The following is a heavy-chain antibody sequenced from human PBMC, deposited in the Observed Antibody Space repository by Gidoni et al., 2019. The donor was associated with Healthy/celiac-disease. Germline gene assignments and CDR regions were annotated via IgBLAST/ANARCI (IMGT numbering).Heavy chain of an antibody. CDR2: ISSSSSYI. Sequence: EVQLVESGGGLVKPGGSLRLSCAASGFTFRSYSMNWVRQAPGKGLEWVSSISSSSSYIYYADSVKGRFTISRDNAKNSLYLQMNSLRAEDTAVYYCASSSGWSDAFDIWGQGTMVTVSS. CDR1: GFTFRSYS. CDR3: ASSSGWSDAFDI. D-gene: IGHD6-19*01. J-gene: IGHJ3*02. V-gene: IGHV3-21*01.